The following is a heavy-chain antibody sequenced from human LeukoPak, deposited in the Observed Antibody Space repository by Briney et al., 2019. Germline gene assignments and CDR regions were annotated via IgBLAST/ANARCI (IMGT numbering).Heavy chain of an antibody. CDR2: ISSSSSTI. CDR3: ARAAAEHDAFDI. V-gene: IGHV3-48*01. J-gene: IGHJ3*02. Sequence: GGSLRLSCAASGFTFSRFSMNWVRQAPGKGLEWVSYISSSSSTIYYADSVKGRFTISRDNAKNSLYLQMNSLRAEDTAVYYCARAAAEHDAFDIWGQGTMVTVSS. D-gene: IGHD6-13*01. CDR1: GFTFSRFS.